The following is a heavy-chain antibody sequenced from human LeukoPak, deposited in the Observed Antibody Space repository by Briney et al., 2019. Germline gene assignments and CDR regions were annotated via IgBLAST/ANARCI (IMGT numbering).Heavy chain of an antibody. CDR1: GGTFSSYA. J-gene: IGHJ4*02. D-gene: IGHD3-22*01. CDR3: ARPDSPGWGD. CDR2: IIPIFGTA. Sequence: ASVRVSCKASGGTFSSYAISWVRQAPGQGLEWMGGIIPIFGTANYAQKFQGRVTITADESTSTAHMELSSLRSEDTAVYYCARPDSPGWGDWGQGTLVTVSS. V-gene: IGHV1-69*13.